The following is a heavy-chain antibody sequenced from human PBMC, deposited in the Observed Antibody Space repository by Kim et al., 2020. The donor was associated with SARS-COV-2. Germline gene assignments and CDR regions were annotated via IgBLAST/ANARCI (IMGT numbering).Heavy chain of an antibody. CDR2: ISGDGGST. Sequence: GGSLRLSCAASGFTFDDYAMHWVRQAPGKGLEWVSLISGDGGSTYYADSVKGRFTISRDNSKNSLYLQMNSLRTEDTALYYCAKDPGSGWYRGGYFDLWGRGTLVTVSS. CDR3: AKDPGSGWYRGGYFDL. V-gene: IGHV3-43*02. D-gene: IGHD6-19*01. J-gene: IGHJ2*01. CDR1: GFTFDDYA.